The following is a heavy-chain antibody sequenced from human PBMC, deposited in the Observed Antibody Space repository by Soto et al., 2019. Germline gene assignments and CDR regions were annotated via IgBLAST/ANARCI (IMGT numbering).Heavy chain of an antibody. V-gene: IGHV3-9*01. CDR2: ISWNSGSI. Sequence: EVQLVESGGGLVQPGRSLRLSCAASGFTFDDYAMHWVRQAPGKGLEWVSGISWNSGSIGYADSVKGRFTISRDNAKNSLYLQMNRLRAEDTALYYCARGRITISLYNWFDPWGQGTLVTVSS. D-gene: IGHD3-3*01. CDR1: GFTFDDYA. J-gene: IGHJ5*02. CDR3: ARGRITISLYNWFDP.